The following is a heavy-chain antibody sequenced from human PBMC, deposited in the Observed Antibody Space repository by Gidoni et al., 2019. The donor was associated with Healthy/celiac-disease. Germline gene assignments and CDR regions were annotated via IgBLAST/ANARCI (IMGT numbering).Heavy chain of an antibody. V-gene: IGHV3-30-3*01. J-gene: IGHJ1*01. CDR1: GITFSSYA. Sequence: QVQLVESGGGVVQPGRSLRLSCAASGITFSSYAMHWVRQAPGKGMEWVAVISYDGSNKYYADSVKGRFTISRDNSKNTLYLQMNSLRAEDTAVYYCARVPDYGDYGLYFQHWGQGTLVTVSS. CDR3: ARVPDYGDYGLYFQH. D-gene: IGHD4-17*01. CDR2: ISYDGSNK.